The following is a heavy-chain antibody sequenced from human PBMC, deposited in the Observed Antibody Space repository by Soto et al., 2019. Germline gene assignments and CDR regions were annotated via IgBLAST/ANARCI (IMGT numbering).Heavy chain of an antibody. CDR2: IYWNDDK. D-gene: IGHD2-21*02. Sequence: QITLKESGPTLVKPTQTLTLTCTFSGFSLNSRGVGVGWIRQPPGQALEWLALIYWNDDKRYSQSLKNRLIITKDTSRSQVVLTMTNLDPVDTATYFCARWYCGRNCYAFDNWGQGTQVTVSS. CDR3: ARWYCGRNCYAFDN. CDR1: GFSLNSRGVG. J-gene: IGHJ4*02. V-gene: IGHV2-5*01.